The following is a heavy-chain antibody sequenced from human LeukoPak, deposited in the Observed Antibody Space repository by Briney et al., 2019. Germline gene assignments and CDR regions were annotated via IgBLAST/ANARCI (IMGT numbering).Heavy chain of an antibody. CDR3: AKDMRFDWTPYYFDY. Sequence: GGSLRLSCAASGFTFSSYAMSWVRQAPGEGLEWVSAISGSGGSTYYADSVKGRFTISRDNSKNTLYLQMNSLRAEDTAVYYCAKDMRFDWTPYYFDYWGQGTLVTVSS. V-gene: IGHV3-23*01. CDR1: GFTFSSYA. CDR2: ISGSGGST. J-gene: IGHJ4*02. D-gene: IGHD3-9*01.